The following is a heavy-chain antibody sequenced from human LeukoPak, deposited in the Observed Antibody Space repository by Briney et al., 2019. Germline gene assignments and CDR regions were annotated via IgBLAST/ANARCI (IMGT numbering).Heavy chain of an antibody. V-gene: IGHV3-53*01. CDR2: IYSGGST. Sequence: GGSLRLSCAASGFTVSSNYMSWVRQAPGKGLEWVSVIYSGGSTYYADSVKGRFTISRDNAKNSLYLQMNSLRAEDTAVYYCARTYSSGWYYFDYWGQGTLVTVSS. CDR3: ARTYSSGWYYFDY. D-gene: IGHD6-19*01. J-gene: IGHJ4*02. CDR1: GFTVSSNY.